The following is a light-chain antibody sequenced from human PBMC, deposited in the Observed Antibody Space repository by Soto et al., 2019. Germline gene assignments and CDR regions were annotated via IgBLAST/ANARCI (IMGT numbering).Light chain of an antibody. CDR2: DVS. J-gene: IGLJ2*01. CDR1: SSDVGAYNY. Sequence: QSALTQPASVSGSPGQSITISCTGTSSDVGAYNYVSWYQQHPGKAPKLMIYDVSNRPSGVSNRFSGSKSGNTASLTISGLQAEDEADYYCSSHTSSSTVVFGGGTKVTVL. CDR3: SSHTSSSTVV. V-gene: IGLV2-14*03.